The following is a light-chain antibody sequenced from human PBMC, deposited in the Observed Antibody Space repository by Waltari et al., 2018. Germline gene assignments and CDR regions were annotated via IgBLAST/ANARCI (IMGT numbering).Light chain of an antibody. V-gene: IGKV3-20*01. CDR1: QSVTNDY. CDR3: QQYGSLPWT. J-gene: IGKJ1*01. CDR2: DAS. Sequence: VLTQSSGTLYLSPGERATLSCRASQSVTNDYLAWYQQKPGQAPRLLIYDASSRATGIPDRFSGSGSGTDFTLTISRLEPEDFAVYHCQQYGSLPWTFGQGTKVDMK.